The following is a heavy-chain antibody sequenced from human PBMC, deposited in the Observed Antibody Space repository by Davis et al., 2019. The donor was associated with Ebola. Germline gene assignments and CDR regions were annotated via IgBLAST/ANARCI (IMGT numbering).Heavy chain of an antibody. CDR1: GFTVSSNY. D-gene: IGHD4-11*01. CDR3: ARVMTTVTTEWFDP. J-gene: IGHJ5*02. Sequence: AGSLTLSCAASGFTVSSNYMSWVRQAPGKGLEWVSVIYSGGSTYYADSVKGRFTISRDNSKNPLYLQLNSLRAEDTAVYYYARVMTTVTTEWFDPWGQGTLVTVSS. V-gene: IGHV3-53*01. CDR2: IYSGGST.